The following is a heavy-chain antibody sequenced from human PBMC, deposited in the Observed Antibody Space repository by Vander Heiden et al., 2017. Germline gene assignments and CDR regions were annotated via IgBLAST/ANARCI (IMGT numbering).Heavy chain of an antibody. D-gene: IGHD2-15*01. V-gene: IGHV3-11*01. Sequence: QVPLVESGGGLVQPGGSLRLSCAPSAFIVSASYMRWIPQAPGKGLEWVSYISSRGSTIYYADSVKGRVTITRDNTKNSLYLQMNSLRAEDTAVYYCARDSGRNAFDIWGQGTMVTVSS. CDR2: ISSRGSTI. CDR1: AFIVSASY. CDR3: ARDSGRNAFDI. J-gene: IGHJ3*02.